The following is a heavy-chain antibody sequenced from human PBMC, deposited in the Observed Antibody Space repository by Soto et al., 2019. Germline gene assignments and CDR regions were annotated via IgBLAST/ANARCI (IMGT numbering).Heavy chain of an antibody. V-gene: IGHV1-69*06. CDR2: IIPIFGTA. CDR1: GYTFTSYG. J-gene: IGHJ4*02. CDR3: VRDPGAFISTWSFRFDS. D-gene: IGHD2-2*01. Sequence: ASVKVSCKASGYTFTSYGISWVRQAPGQGLEWMGGIIPIFGTANYAQKFQGRVTITADKSTSTAYMELSSLRSEDTAVYFCVRDPGAFISTWSFRFDSWGQGTLVTVSS.